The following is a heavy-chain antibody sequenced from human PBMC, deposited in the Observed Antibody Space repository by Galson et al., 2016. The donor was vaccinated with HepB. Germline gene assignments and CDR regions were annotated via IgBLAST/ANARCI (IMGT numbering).Heavy chain of an antibody. CDR3: TREFWWRFDY. CDR1: GFTVISHF. D-gene: IGHD2-15*01. Sequence: SLRLSCAASGFTVISHFMSWVRHLPGKGLEWVAKIKPDGSEQYYVDSVRGRFTISRDNAKSSLYLLMNSLRAEDTAVYYCTREFWWRFDYWGQGALVTVSS. J-gene: IGHJ4*02. CDR2: IKPDGSEQ. V-gene: IGHV3-7*03.